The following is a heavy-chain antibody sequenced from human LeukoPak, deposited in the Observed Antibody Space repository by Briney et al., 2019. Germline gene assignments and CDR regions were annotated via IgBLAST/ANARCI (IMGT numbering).Heavy chain of an antibody. Sequence: GGSLRLSCAASGFTFASYGMSWVRQAPGKGLEWVSGISGGGFGSYYADSVKGRFTISRDNSKNTLYLQMNSLRAEDTAVYYCAREKIVGEVYYYYYGMDVWGQGTTVTVSS. CDR3: AREKIVGEVYYYYYGMDV. CDR1: GFTFASYG. D-gene: IGHD3-22*01. J-gene: IGHJ6*02. CDR2: ISGGGFGS. V-gene: IGHV3-23*01.